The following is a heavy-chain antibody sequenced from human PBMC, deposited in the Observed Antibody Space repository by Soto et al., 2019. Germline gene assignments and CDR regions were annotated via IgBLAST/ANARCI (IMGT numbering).Heavy chain of an antibody. D-gene: IGHD3-3*01. CDR1: GGSFSGYY. J-gene: IGHJ4*02. Sequence: SETLSLTCAVYGGSFSGYYWSWIRQPPGKGLEWIGEINHSGSTNYNPSLKSRVTISVDTSKNQFSLKLSSVTAADTAVYYCAKGGYDFWSGRPYYFDYWGQGTLVTVSS. CDR3: AKGGYDFWSGRPYYFDY. CDR2: INHSGST. V-gene: IGHV4-34*01.